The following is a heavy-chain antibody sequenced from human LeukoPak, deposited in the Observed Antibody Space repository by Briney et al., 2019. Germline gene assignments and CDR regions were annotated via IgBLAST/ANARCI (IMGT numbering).Heavy chain of an antibody. Sequence: SETLSLTCAVYGGSFSGYYWSWIRQPPGKGLEWIGEINHSGSTNYNPSLKSRVTISVDTSKNQFSLKLSSVTAADTAVYYCARQKRPSTVTNPYCFDYWGQGTLVTVSS. J-gene: IGHJ4*02. D-gene: IGHD4-17*01. CDR3: ARQKRPSTVTNPYCFDY. CDR2: INHSGST. CDR1: GGSFSGYY. V-gene: IGHV4-34*01.